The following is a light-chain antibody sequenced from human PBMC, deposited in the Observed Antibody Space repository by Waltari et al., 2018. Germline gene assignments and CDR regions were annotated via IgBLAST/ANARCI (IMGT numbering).Light chain of an antibody. V-gene: IGLV8-61*01. Sequence: QTVVTQAPSLSVSPGGTVTHTCALSSCSLSTTSYPTWYQQTPGQAPRTLVYKANARSSGVPDRFSGSILGNTAALTITGAQADDESDYYCALYMGSGIWVFGGGTRLTVL. CDR2: KAN. J-gene: IGLJ3*02. CDR1: SCSLSTTSY. CDR3: ALYMGSGIWV.